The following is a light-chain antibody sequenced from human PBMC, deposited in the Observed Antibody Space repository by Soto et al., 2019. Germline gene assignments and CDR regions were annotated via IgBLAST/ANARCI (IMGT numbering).Light chain of an antibody. CDR1: QSLLYSNGYTY. Sequence: DIVMTQSPLSLPVTPGEPASISCRSSQSLLYSNGYTYLDWYLQKPGQSPQLLIYLVSDRASGVPDRFSVSGSGTAFTLEISRVEAEDVGVYYCMQALQTPYTFGQGTKLEIK. CDR3: MQALQTPYT. V-gene: IGKV2-28*01. CDR2: LVS. J-gene: IGKJ2*01.